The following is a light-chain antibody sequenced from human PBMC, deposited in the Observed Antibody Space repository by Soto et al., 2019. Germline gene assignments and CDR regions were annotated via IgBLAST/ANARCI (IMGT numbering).Light chain of an antibody. J-gene: IGLJ1*01. CDR3: SSYTSISTHV. CDR1: SSDVGGYNY. V-gene: IGLV2-14*01. CDR2: DVS. Sequence: QSVLTQPASVSGSPGQSITISCTGTSSDVGGYNYVPWYQQYPGKAPKLMISDVSNRPSGVSIRFSGSKSGNTASLTISGLQAEDEADYYCSSYTSISTHVFGTGTKVTVL.